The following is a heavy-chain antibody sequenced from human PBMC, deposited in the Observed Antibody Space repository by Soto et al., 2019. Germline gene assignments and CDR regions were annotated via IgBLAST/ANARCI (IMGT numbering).Heavy chain of an antibody. CDR2: ISYDGSNK. Sequence: QVQLVESGGGVVQPGRSLRLSCAASGFTFSSYGMHWVRQAPGKGLEWVAVISYDGSNKYYADSVKGQFNIFRDNSKNTLYLQMNSLRAEDTAVYYCANEMSTFGGVIAEVGAFDIWGQGTMVTVSS. J-gene: IGHJ3*02. CDR1: GFTFSSYG. V-gene: IGHV3-30*18. CDR3: ANEMSTFGGVIAEVGAFDI. D-gene: IGHD3-16*02.